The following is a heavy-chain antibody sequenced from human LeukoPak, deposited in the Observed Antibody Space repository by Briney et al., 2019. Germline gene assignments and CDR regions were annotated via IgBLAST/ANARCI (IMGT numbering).Heavy chain of an antibody. Sequence: SGPALVKPTQTLTLTCTFSGFSLSTGGMCVSWIRQPPGKALEWLARIDWDDDKYYSTSLKTRLTISKDTSKNQVVLTMTNMDPVDTATYYCARIRYDSSGYPPNFDYWGQGTLVTVSS. CDR1: GFSLSTGGMC. V-gene: IGHV2-70*11. J-gene: IGHJ4*02. CDR3: ARIRYDSSGYPPNFDY. D-gene: IGHD3-22*01. CDR2: IDWDDDK.